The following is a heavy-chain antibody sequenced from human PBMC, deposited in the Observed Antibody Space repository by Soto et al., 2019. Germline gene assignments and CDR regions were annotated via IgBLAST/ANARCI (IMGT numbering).Heavy chain of an antibody. CDR1: GFTFNNYA. J-gene: IGHJ4*01. CDR3: TTDSRTTLPEIRFDY. Sequence: GGSLRLSCAASGFTFNNYAMSWVRQAPGKGLEWVSVISASGGLTYYADSVKGRFTISRDNSKNTLYLQMNSLRAEDTGVYYCTTDSRTTLPEIRFDYWGHGTQVTVSS. CDR2: ISASGGLT. D-gene: IGHD1-26*01. V-gene: IGHV3-23*01.